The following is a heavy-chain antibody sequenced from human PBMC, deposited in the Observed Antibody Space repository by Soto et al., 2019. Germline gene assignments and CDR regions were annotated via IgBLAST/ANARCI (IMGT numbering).Heavy chain of an antibody. CDR3: AREGWPLLQTGMDV. CDR1: GFTFRSYS. J-gene: IGHJ6*02. Sequence: GGSLRLSCSASGFTFRSYSMNWVRQAPGKGLEWVSYISSSNRTINYADSVKGRFIISRDNAKNSLYLQMHSLRDEDTAVYYCAREGWPLLQTGMDVWGQGTTVTVSS. D-gene: IGHD2-15*01. V-gene: IGHV3-48*02. CDR2: ISSSNRTI.